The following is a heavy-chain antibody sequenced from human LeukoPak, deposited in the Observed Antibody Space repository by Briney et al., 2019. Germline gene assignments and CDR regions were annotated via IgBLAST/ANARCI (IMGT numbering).Heavy chain of an antibody. CDR3: ARGVVPAAIRYYYYYYMDV. D-gene: IGHD2-2*02. J-gene: IGHJ6*03. Sequence: ASVKVSCKASGGTFSSYAISWVRQAPGQGLEWMGGITPIFGTANYAQKFQGRVTITADESTSTAYMELSSLRSEDTAVYYCARGVVPAAIRYYYYYYMDVWGKGTTVTVSS. CDR2: ITPIFGTA. CDR1: GGTFSSYA. V-gene: IGHV1-69*13.